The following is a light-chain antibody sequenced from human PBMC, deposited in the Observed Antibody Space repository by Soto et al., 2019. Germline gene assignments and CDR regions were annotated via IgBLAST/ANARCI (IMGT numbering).Light chain of an antibody. CDR1: QCVSSY. V-gene: IGKV3-11*01. CDR3: QQRSNWPPIT. CDR2: EAS. J-gene: IGKJ5*01. Sequence: EIVLTQSPATLSLSPGVRATLSSRASQCVSSYFAWYQQKPGQAPRLPIYEASNRATGIPARFSGSGSGTDFTLTISSLEPEDFAVYYCQQRSNWPPITFGQGTRLEIK.